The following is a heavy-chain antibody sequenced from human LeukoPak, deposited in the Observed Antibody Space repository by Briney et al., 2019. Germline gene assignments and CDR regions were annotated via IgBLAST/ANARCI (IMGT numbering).Heavy chain of an antibody. J-gene: IGHJ5*02. Sequence: GSVKVSCKGSLYTFTSYDIKAVRQATGQEVEWVGWMYPNRGNTGNAQKLQGRVTLTRNTSISTAYMELSSLRSEDTDVYYCARGEKDIVATSVGDWFDPWGQGTLVTVSS. D-gene: IGHD5-12*01. CDR1: LYTFTSYD. V-gene: IGHV1-8*01. CDR3: ARGEKDIVATSVGDWFDP. CDR2: MYPNRGNT.